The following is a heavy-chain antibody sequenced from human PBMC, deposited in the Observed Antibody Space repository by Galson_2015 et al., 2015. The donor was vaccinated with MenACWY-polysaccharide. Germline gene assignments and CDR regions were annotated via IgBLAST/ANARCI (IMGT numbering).Heavy chain of an antibody. CDR1: GFTFRTFP. CDR3: AKSGGDGVAVFATVPTAAES. V-gene: IGHV3-23*01. Sequence: SLSLSCAASGFTFRTFPMNWVRPTPGKGLEWVARISGSVNSAFYADSARGRFTISRDNSRNTLYLQMNSLRADDTGLYSCAKSGGDGVAVFATVPTAAESWGQGTLVTVSS. CDR2: ISGSVNSA. J-gene: IGHJ4*02. D-gene: IGHD2-21*01.